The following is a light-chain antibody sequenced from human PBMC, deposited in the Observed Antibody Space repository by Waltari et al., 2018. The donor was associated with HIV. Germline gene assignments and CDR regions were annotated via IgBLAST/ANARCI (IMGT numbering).Light chain of an antibody. J-gene: IGKJ5*01. CDR2: AAS. V-gene: IGKV1-16*01. Sequence: THIIQTPPSPSSSAAGRATTTCRASQGINSYVAWYQQKPGKAPKSLIYAASSLHSGVPSTFSGSGSETDFTLTCSSLGPEDYATYYGQQYKSYPGTFGQGTRVEIK. CDR3: QQYKSYPGT. CDR1: QGINSY.